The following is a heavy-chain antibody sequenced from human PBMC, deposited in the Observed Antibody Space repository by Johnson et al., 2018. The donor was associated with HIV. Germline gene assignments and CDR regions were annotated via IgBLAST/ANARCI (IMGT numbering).Heavy chain of an antibody. J-gene: IGHJ3*02. CDR2: IGRSGSTF. CDR1: GFSFSDYY. D-gene: IGHD6-13*01. V-gene: IGHV3-11*01. Sequence: QMQLVESGGGLVKPGGSPRLSCAASGFSFSDYYMSWIRQAPGKGLEWVSYIGRSGSTFYYADSVKGRFTISRDNAKNSLYLQMNSLRAEDTALYYCAKDMSRIAAGSDAFDIWGQGTMVTVSS. CDR3: AKDMSRIAAGSDAFDI.